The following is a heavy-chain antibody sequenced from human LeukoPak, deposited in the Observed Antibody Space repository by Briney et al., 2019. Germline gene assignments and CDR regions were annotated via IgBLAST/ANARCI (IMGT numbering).Heavy chain of an antibody. V-gene: IGHV3-74*01. CDR2: ISHDGSSL. CDR3: TSLVVTDNWAFDV. Sequence: GGSLRLSCAASGFTFSRYWMHWVRQAPGKGLVWVSRISHDGSSLSYADSVRGRFIISRDNAKNTLYLQMNSLRAEDTAVYFCTSLVVTDNWAFDVGGQGTTVTVSS. CDR1: GFTFSRYW. D-gene: IGHD2-21*02. J-gene: IGHJ3*01.